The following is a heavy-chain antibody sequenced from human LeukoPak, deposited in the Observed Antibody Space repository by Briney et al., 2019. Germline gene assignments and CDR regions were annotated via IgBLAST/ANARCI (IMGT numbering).Heavy chain of an antibody. D-gene: IGHD1-26*01. Sequence: PGGSLSLSRAASGFNFGDFYMTWIRQAPGKGLEFISYISDRGSSKDYVDSVRGQFTISRDNANNSLYLQMNALRVEDTAIYYCARTIVGATVDWYFALWRRGTPVTVSS. CDR2: ISDRGSSK. V-gene: IGHV3-11*04. CDR1: GFNFGDFY. CDR3: ARTIVGATVDWYFAL. J-gene: IGHJ2*01.